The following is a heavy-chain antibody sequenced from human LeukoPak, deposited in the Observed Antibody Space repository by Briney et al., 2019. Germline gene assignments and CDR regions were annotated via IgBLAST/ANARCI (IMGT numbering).Heavy chain of an antibody. J-gene: IGHJ4*02. V-gene: IGHV4-39*07. CDR3: ARLDSSSWYYIDY. CDR2: MYSSGST. Sequence: TSETLSLTCTVSGGSISITSYYWGWIRQPPGKGLEWIGSMYSSGSTYYNPSLKSRVTISVDTSKNQFSLKLSSVTAADTAVYYCARLDSSSWYYIDYWGQGTLVTVSS. CDR1: GGSISITSYY. D-gene: IGHD6-13*01.